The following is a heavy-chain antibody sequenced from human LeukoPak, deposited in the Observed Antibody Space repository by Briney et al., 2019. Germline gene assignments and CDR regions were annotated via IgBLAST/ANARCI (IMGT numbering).Heavy chain of an antibody. J-gene: IGHJ4*02. CDR3: ARAIQFGGYFDY. Sequence: GGSLRLSCAASGFTLSGDYMSWVRQAPGKGLEWVSVVFGAATTYYADSVKGRFTVSRDNSKNTLYLQMNSLRAEDTAVYYCARAIQFGGYFDYWGQGTLVTVST. V-gene: IGHV3-53*01. CDR2: VFGAATT. D-gene: IGHD2-15*01. CDR1: GFTLSGDY.